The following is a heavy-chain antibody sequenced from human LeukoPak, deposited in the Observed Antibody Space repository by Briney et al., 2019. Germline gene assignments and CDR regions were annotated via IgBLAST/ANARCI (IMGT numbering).Heavy chain of an antibody. D-gene: IGHD3-10*01. CDR1: GFTFSSYG. CDR3: AKDSSYGSGIVDV. V-gene: IGHV3-30*18. Sequence: GRSLRLSCAASGFTFSSYGMHWVRQAPGKGLEWVAVISYDGSNKYYADSVKGRFTISRDNSKNTLYLQMNSLRAEDTAVYYCAKDSSYGSGIVDVWAKGPRSPSP. CDR2: ISYDGSNK. J-gene: IGHJ6*02.